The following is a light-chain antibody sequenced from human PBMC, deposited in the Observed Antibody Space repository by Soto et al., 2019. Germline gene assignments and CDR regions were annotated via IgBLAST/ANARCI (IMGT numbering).Light chain of an antibody. J-gene: IGKJ2*01. Sequence: DFVMTQAPDSLAVSLGERATINCKSSQSVLYNSNNKNHLGWFQQKPGHPPKLLIYGSSFRPSGVPDRFSGSDSGTDFTLTNSSLQAEAVPLSECQQYYSITLTCGQGTKLEI. CDR1: QSVLYNSNNKNH. CDR3: QQYYSITLT. CDR2: GSS. V-gene: IGKV4-1*01.